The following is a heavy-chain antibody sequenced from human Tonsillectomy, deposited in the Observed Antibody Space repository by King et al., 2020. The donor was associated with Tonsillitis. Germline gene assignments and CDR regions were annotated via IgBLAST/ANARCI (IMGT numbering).Heavy chain of an antibody. CDR1: GFIFSTYW. CDR2: INSDGSNT. J-gene: IGHJ4*02. CDR3: ARGGYSRGWPQN. D-gene: IGHD6-19*01. Sequence: VQLVESGGGLVQPGGSLRLSCAASGFIFSTYWMHWVRQAPGKGLVWVSRINSDGSNTTYADSVKGRFTISRDNAKNTLYLQMNSLRAEDTAVYYCARGGYSRGWPQNWGQGTLVTVSS. V-gene: IGHV3-74*01.